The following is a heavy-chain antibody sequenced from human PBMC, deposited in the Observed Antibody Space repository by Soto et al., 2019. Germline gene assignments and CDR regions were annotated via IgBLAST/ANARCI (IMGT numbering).Heavy chain of an antibody. D-gene: IGHD3-10*01. CDR2: IYSSGTT. J-gene: IGHJ4*02. CDR3: ARHTQRGAGSYSDY. CDR1: GGSISNYY. V-gene: IGHV4-59*08. Sequence: SETLSLTCTVSGGSISNYYWSWIRQPPGKGLGWIGYIYSSGTTSYNPSLRSRVTISVDTSKNQFSLRLSSVTAADTAVYYCARHTQRGAGSYSDYWGQGILVTVSS.